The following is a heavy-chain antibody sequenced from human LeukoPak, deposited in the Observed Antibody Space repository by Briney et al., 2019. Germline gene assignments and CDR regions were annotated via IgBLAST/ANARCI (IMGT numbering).Heavy chain of an antibody. CDR3: ARTVPGDYGRLDP. D-gene: IGHD4-17*01. CDR2: ISSSSSTI. CDR1: GFTFSSYS. V-gene: IGHV3-48*01. Sequence: GGSLRLSCAASGFTFSSYSMNWVRQAPGKGLEWVSYISSSSSTIYYADSVKGRFTISRDNSRNTLYLQMNSLRAEDTAVYYCARTVPGDYGRLDPWGQGTLVTVSS. J-gene: IGHJ5*02.